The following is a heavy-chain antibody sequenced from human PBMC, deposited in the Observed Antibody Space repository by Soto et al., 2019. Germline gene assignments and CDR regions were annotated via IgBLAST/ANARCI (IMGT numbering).Heavy chain of an antibody. D-gene: IGHD3-9*01. CDR3: AKDVHYDIVTGIEYFHH. V-gene: IGHV3-23*01. J-gene: IGHJ1*01. CDR2: ISGSGRIT. Sequence: EAELLESGGGLVQPGGSLRLSCAASGFTFSSYAMSWVRRAPGKGLEWVSGISGSGRITKYADSVKGRFIISRDNFKNTLFLQMNSLRAEDTAVYYCAKDVHYDIVTGIEYFHHWAQGTLVTVSS. CDR1: GFTFSSYA.